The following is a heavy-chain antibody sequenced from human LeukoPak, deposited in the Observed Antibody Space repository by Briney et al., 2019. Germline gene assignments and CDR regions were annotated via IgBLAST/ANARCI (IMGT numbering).Heavy chain of an antibody. CDR2: ISSSSSYT. CDR3: AREAYDILTGYYPGYFDL. J-gene: IGHJ2*01. CDR1: GFTFSDYY. Sequence: GGSLRLSCAASGFTFSDYYMSWIRQAPGKRLEWVSYISSSSSYTNYADSVKGRFTISRDNAKNSLYLQMNSLRAEDTAVYYCAREAYDILTGYYPGYFDLWGRCTLVTVSS. V-gene: IGHV3-11*06. D-gene: IGHD3-9*01.